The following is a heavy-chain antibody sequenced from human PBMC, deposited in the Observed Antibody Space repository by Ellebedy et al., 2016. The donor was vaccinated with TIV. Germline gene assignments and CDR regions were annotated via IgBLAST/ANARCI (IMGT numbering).Heavy chain of an antibody. CDR3: ANRGKIAVSRY. Sequence: MPSETLSLTCAVSTGSFNGYYWNWFRQLPGKGLEWIGEIHHSGSTNYNPSLKSRVTLSIDTSTKQFSLNVTSVTAADTAVYYCANRGKIAVSRYWGQGVLVTVSS. V-gene: IGHV4-34*01. CDR1: TGSFNGYY. D-gene: IGHD5/OR15-5a*01. J-gene: IGHJ4*02. CDR2: IHHSGST.